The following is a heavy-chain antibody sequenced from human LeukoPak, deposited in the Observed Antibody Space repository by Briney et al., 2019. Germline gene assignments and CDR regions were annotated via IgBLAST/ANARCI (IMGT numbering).Heavy chain of an antibody. V-gene: IGHV3-23*01. Sequence: GGSLRLSCAASGFTFSNYAMSWVRQAPGEGLEWVSSISSGGDSTYYAESVKGRFTISRDNSKNTLYLQMDSLRVEDTAVYYCARVGPTSRIIDYWGQGTLVTVSS. D-gene: IGHD1-26*01. CDR2: ISSGGDST. J-gene: IGHJ4*02. CDR3: ARVGPTSRIIDY. CDR1: GFTFSNYA.